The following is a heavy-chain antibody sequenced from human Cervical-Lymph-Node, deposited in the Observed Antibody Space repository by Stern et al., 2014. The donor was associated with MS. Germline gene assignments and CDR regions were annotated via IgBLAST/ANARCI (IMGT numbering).Heavy chain of an antibody. V-gene: IGHV3-33*01. Sequence: DQLVESGGGVVQPGRSLRLSCAASGFTFSTYGMHWVRQAPGKGLEWVGALWSDGTNSLYADSVKGRFTISRDNSKNTLYLQMNTLRTEDTAVYYCAREAPVEPAATDAFDIWGRGTMVAVSS. J-gene: IGHJ3*02. D-gene: IGHD2-2*01. CDR1: GFTFSTYG. CDR3: AREAPVEPAATDAFDI. CDR2: LWSDGTNS.